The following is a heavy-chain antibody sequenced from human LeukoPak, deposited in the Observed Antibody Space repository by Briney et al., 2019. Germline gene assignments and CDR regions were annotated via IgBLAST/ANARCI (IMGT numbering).Heavy chain of an antibody. D-gene: IGHD7-27*01. Sequence: SGGSQSLLCAASAFTFSDFSLNWVRQAPGKGLEWISYIDTSSSIVYYANSVMGRFTVTRDNAKNSLYLQMNSLRDEDTAVYYCAREDDSWGPNNLDLWGQGAMVTVSS. CDR1: AFTFSDFS. CDR3: AREDDSWGPNNLDL. J-gene: IGHJ3*01. CDR2: IDTSSSIV. V-gene: IGHV3-48*02.